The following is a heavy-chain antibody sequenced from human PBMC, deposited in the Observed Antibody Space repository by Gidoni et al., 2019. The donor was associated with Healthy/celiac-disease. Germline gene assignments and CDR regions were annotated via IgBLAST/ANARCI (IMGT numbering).Heavy chain of an antibody. CDR1: GFPYSSYW. CDR3: ARAHYGCNEVGGDY. V-gene: IGHV3-7*03. CDR2: SNQDGSEK. Sequence: EVQLVESGGGLVQHGGSLRLSCAASGFPYSSYWLSWGRQAPGKGLECVANSNQDGSEKYYVDSVKGRFTISRDNAKNSQYLQMNSLRAEDTAVYYCARAHYGCNEVGGDYWGQGTLVTVSS. J-gene: IGHJ4*02. D-gene: IGHD3-16*01.